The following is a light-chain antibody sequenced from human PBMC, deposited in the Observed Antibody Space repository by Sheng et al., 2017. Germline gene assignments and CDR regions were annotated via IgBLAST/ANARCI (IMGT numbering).Light chain of an antibody. CDR2: EGS. CDR3: SSYTSSSTLV. V-gene: IGLV2-14*02. Sequence: QSALTQPASVSGSPGQSITISCTGISSDVGSYNLVSWYQQHPGKVPKLIIYEGSERPSGVSNRFSGSKSDNTASLTISGLQAEDEGDYYCSSYTSSSTLVFGGGTKLTVL. CDR1: SSDVGSYNL. J-gene: IGLJ3*02.